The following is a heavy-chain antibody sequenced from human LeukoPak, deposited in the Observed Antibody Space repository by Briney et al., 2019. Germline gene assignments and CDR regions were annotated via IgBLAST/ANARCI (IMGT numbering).Heavy chain of an antibody. J-gene: IGHJ4*02. Sequence: ASVKVSCKASGYTFTAYYMHWVGQAPGQGLEWMGWTNPNSGGTNSAQKFQGRVTMTRDTSISTAYMELSRLTSDDTAVYYCARHPYSGSYHFDYWGQGTLVTVSS. CDR3: ARHPYSGSYHFDY. D-gene: IGHD1-26*01. CDR2: TNPNSGGT. CDR1: GYTFTAYY. V-gene: IGHV1-2*02.